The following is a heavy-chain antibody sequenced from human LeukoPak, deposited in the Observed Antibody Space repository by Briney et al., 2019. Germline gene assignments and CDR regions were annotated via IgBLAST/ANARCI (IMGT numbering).Heavy chain of an antibody. CDR1: GYTFTSYG. CDR3: ARGYYYDSSGSSVVFDI. J-gene: IGHJ3*02. V-gene: IGHV1-18*01. CDR2: ISAYNGNT. Sequence: GASVKVSCKASGYTFTSYGISWVRQAPGQGLEWMGWISAYNGNTNYAQKLQGRVTMTTDTSTSTAYMELRSLRSDDTAVYYCARGYYYDSSGSSVVFDIWGQGTMVTVSS. D-gene: IGHD3-22*01.